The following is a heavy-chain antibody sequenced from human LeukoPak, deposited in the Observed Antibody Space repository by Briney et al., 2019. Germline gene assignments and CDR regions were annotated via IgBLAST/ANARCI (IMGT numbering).Heavy chain of an antibody. CDR3: ASLGGYCSSTSCSGRYAFDI. J-gene: IGHJ3*02. CDR2: IYPGDSDT. CDR1: GYSFTSYW. Sequence: GESLKISCKGSGYSFTSYWVGWVRQMPGKGLEWMGIIYPGDSDTRYSPSFQGQVTISADKSISTAYLQWSSLKASDTAMYYCASLGGYCSSTSCSGRYAFDIWGQGTMVTVSS. D-gene: IGHD2-2*01. V-gene: IGHV5-51*01.